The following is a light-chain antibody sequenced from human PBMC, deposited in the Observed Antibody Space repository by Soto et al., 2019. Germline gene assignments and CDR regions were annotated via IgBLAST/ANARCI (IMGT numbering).Light chain of an antibody. CDR2: DVS. CDR1: SSDVGGYNY. CDR3: SSYTSSVHYV. V-gene: IGLV2-14*01. Sequence: QSVLNQPASVSGSPGQSITISCTGTSSDVGGYNYVSWYQQHPGKAPKLMIYDVSNRPSGVSNRFSGSKSGNTASLTISGLQAEDEADYYRSSYTSSVHYVFGTGTKVTV. J-gene: IGLJ1*01.